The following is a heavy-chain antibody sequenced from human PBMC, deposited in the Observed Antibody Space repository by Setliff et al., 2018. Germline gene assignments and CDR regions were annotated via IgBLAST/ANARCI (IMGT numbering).Heavy chain of an antibody. J-gene: IGHJ3*02. Sequence: PSETLSLTCAVYGGSFSGYYWSWMRQPPGKGLEWIGEINHSGSTNYNPSLKSRVTTSVDTSKNQFSLNLTSVTAADTAVYYCARRGDINGYYYHEDAFDIWGQGTMVTVSS. V-gene: IGHV4-34*01. CDR1: GGSFSGYY. CDR3: ARRGDINGYYYHEDAFDI. CDR2: INHSGST. D-gene: IGHD3-22*01.